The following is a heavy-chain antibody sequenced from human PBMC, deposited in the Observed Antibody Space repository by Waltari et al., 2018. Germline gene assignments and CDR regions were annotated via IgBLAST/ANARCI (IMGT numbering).Heavy chain of an antibody. J-gene: IGHJ5*02. CDR1: GGTFSSYA. CDR2: IIPILGGA. D-gene: IGHD5-18*01. V-gene: IGHV1-69*10. CDR3: ARASRGDSYGYASWCEP. Sequence: QVQLVQSGAEVKKPGSSVKVSCKASGGTFSSYAISWVRQALGPGLEWMGGIIPILGGANYGQRGPGRGTSTADKSTSTAYMELSSLRSGVTAVYYCARASRGDSYGYASWCEPWGQGTLVTVSS.